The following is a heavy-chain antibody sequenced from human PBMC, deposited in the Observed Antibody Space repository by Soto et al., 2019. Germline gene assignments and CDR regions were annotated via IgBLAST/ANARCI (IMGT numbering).Heavy chain of an antibody. CDR1: GFAFSTYG. J-gene: IGHJ4*02. Sequence: QVQLVESGGGVIQPGKSLRLSCSASGFAFSTYGTHWVRQATGKELEWVAVIWADGSRQFYGDSVKGRFTISRDNSKNTLYLQMNSLRVDDAAVYYCVGGTRYSGLSDYWGQGTLVTVSS. CDR3: VGGTRYSGLSDY. D-gene: IGHD3-9*01. CDR2: IWADGSRQ. V-gene: IGHV3-33*08.